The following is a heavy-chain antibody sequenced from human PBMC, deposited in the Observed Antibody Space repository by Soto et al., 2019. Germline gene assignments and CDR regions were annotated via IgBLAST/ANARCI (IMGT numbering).Heavy chain of an antibody. J-gene: IGHJ4*02. CDR1: GFTFSSFT. V-gene: IGHV3-21*04. CDR2: ISSSTPYR. D-gene: IGHD5-18*01. CDR3: AKGSRGYTAYYFDY. Sequence: GGSLRLSCAASGFTFSSFTMNWVRQAPGKGLEWVSSISSSTPYRYYTDSVKGRFTISRDNAKNSLSLQMNSLRAEDTAQYYCAKGSRGYTAYYFDYWGQGTRVTVSS.